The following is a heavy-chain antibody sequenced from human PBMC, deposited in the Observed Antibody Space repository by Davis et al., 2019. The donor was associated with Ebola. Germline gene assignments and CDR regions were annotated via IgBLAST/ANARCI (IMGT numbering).Heavy chain of an antibody. CDR2: IDPTDSYT. CDR3: ARHWDYRNFYNYNGMDV. J-gene: IGHJ6*02. Sequence: GESLKISCKGSGYSFTSYWISWVRQMPGKGLEWMGKIDPTDSYTNYSPSFQGHVTISADKSISTAYLQWSSLKASDTATYYCARHWDYRNFYNYNGMDVWGQGTTVSVSS. V-gene: IGHV5-10-1*01. CDR1: GYSFTSYW. D-gene: IGHD4-11*01.